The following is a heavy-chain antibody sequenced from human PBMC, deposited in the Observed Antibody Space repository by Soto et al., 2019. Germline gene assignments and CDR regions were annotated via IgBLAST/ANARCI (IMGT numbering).Heavy chain of an antibody. CDR1: GGSISSGGYY. CDR3: ARGYSGSYRRPIDY. J-gene: IGHJ4*02. Sequence: SETLSLTCTVSGGSISSGGYYWSWIRQHPGKGLEWIGYIYYSGSTYYNPSLKSRVTISVDTSKNQFSLKLSSVTAADTAVYCCARGYSGSYRRPIDYWGQGTLVTVSS. CDR2: IYYSGST. V-gene: IGHV4-31*03. D-gene: IGHD1-26*01.